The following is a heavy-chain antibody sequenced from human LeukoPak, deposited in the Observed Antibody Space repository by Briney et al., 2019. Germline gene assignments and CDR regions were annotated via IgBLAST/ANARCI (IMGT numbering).Heavy chain of an antibody. V-gene: IGHV3-30*02. CDR2: IQYDGNNK. CDR1: GFTFSSYG. D-gene: IGHD2-21*01. J-gene: IGHJ4*02. CDR3: VKLGGDLSWGY. Sequence: PGGSLRLSCAASGFTFSSYGMHWVRQAPGKGLEWVAFIQYDGNNKYYGDSVKGRFTISRDNSKNTLYLQMNSLRVEDTAVYYCVKLGGDLSWGYWGQGTLVTVSS.